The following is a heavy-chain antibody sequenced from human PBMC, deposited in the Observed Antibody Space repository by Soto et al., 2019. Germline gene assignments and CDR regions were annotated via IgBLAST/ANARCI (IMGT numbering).Heavy chain of an antibody. Sequence: GGSLRLSCAASGFTFSGSAMHWVRQASGKGLEWVGRIRSKANSYATAYAASVKGRFTISRDDSKNTAYLQTNSLKTEDTAVYYCTRRRYSSSGGGNYYMDVWGKGTTVTVSS. CDR1: GFTFSGSA. CDR3: TRRRYSSSGGGNYYMDV. CDR2: IRSKANSYAT. D-gene: IGHD6-6*01. V-gene: IGHV3-73*01. J-gene: IGHJ6*03.